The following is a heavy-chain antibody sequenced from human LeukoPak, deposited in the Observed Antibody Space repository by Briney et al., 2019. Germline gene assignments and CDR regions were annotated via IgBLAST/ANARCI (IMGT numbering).Heavy chain of an antibody. D-gene: IGHD3-9*01. V-gene: IGHV2-70*11. J-gene: IGHJ4*02. Sequence: SGPALVKPTQTLTLTCTFSGFSLSTSGMCVSWIRQPPGKALEWLARIDWDDDKYYSTSLKTRLTISKDTSKNQVVLTMTNMDPVDTATYYCARMRYYDILTATYYFDYWGQGTLVTVSS. CDR3: ARMRYYDILTATYYFDY. CDR1: GFSLSTSGMC. CDR2: IDWDDDK.